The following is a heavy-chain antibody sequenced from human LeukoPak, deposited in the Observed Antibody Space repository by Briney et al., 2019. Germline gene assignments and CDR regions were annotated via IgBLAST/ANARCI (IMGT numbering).Heavy chain of an antibody. V-gene: IGHV3-7*01. CDR2: IKQDGSEK. J-gene: IGHJ4*02. Sequence: GGSLRLSCAASGFTFSTYWMTWVRQAPGKGLEWVANIKQDGSEKYYVDSVKGRFTISRDNAKNSLYLQMNSLRAEDTAVDYCAVLTYQLLDYYFDYWGQGALVTVSS. CDR3: AVLTYQLLDYYFDY. D-gene: IGHD2-2*01. CDR1: GFTFSTYW.